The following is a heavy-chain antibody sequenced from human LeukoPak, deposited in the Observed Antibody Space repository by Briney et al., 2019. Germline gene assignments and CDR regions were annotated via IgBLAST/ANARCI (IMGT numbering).Heavy chain of an antibody. V-gene: IGHV4-4*07. CDR3: ARSLSSGGGGVGAGY. CDR2: IYMSGTT. CDR1: GGSISTYY. J-gene: IGHJ4*02. D-gene: IGHD3-10*01. Sequence: SETLSLTCSISGGSISTYYWSWIRQPAGGGLEWIGRIYMSGTTNYTPSLRSRVTMSTDTSRNQFSLKLTSVTAADTAVSYCARSLSSGGGGVGAGYWGQGTLVTVSS.